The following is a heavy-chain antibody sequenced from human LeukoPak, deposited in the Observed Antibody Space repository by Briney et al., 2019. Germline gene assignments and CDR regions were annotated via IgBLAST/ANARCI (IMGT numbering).Heavy chain of an antibody. Sequence: ASVKVSCKASGYTFTNYDVNWVRQAPGQGLEWMGWISAYNGNTNYAQKLQGRVTMTTDTSTSTAYMELRSLRSDDTAVYYCAREGKSTLDPIVPAAKARYYYYGMDVWGQGTTVTVSS. V-gene: IGHV1-18*01. CDR3: AREGKSTLDPIVPAAKARYYYYGMDV. J-gene: IGHJ6*02. CDR1: GYTFTNYD. D-gene: IGHD2-2*01. CDR2: ISAYNGNT.